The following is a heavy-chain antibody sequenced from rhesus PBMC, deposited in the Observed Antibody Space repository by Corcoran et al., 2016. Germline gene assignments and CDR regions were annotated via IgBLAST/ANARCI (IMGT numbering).Heavy chain of an antibody. CDR1: GGSISSGYYY. CDR2: ITYSGST. D-gene: IGHD3-34*01. Sequence: QVQLQESGPGLVKPSETLSLTCAVSGGSISSGYYYWSWIRQPPGKGLEWIGYITYSGSTSYNPSLKSRVTISRATSKNQFSLKLSSVTAADTAVYYCARDQRGAPFDYWGQGVLVTISS. CDR3: ARDQRGAPFDY. V-gene: IGHV4-122*02. J-gene: IGHJ4*01.